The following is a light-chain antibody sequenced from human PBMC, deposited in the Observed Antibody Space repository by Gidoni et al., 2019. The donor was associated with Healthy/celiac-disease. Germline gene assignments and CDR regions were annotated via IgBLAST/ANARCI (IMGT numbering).Light chain of an antibody. CDR1: QSISSY. CDR3: QQSYSTPLFT. CDR2: AAS. V-gene: IGKV1-39*01. J-gene: IGKJ3*01. Sequence: DIQMTQSPSSLSASVGDRVTITCRASQSISSYLNWYQQKPGKAPKLLIFAASSLRSGVPSRFGGSGSGTDFTLTISSLQPEDFATYYCQQSYSTPLFTFXPXTKVDIK.